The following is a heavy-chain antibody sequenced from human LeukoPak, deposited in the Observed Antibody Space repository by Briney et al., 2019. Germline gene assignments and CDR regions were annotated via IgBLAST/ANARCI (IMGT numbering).Heavy chain of an antibody. CDR3: ARASRLGIAALYYMDV. CDR1: GGSISTYY. D-gene: IGHD6-6*01. V-gene: IGHV4-59*01. J-gene: IGHJ6*03. CDR2: IYYSGST. Sequence: SETLSLTCTVSGGSISTYYWSWIRQPPGKGLEWIGYIYYSGSTNYNPSLKSRVTMSVDTSKNQFSLKLSSVAAADTAVYYCARASRLGIAALYYMDVWGKGTTVTVSS.